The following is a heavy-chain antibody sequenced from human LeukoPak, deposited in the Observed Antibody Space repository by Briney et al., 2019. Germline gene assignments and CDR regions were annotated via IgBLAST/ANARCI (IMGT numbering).Heavy chain of an antibody. D-gene: IGHD3-10*01. V-gene: IGHV3-23*01. CDR2: ISGSAGST. CDR3: AASAGPINF. Sequence: PGGSLRLSCAASGFTLSSYAMSWVRQAPGKGLEWVSLISGSAGSTYYADSVKGRFTISRDITKNTLYLQMNSMRAEDTAVYYCAASAGPINFWGQGTLVTVSS. CDR1: GFTLSSYA. J-gene: IGHJ4*02.